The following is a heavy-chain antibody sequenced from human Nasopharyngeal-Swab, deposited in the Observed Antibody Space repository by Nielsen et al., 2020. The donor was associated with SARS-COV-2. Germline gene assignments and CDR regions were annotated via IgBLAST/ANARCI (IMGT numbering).Heavy chain of an antibody. CDR3: ARTSDVGGGSNGYPDY. Sequence: GESLKISCAASGFTFSSYSMNWVRQAPGKGLEWVSSISSSGTTIYYADSVKGRFTISRDNAKNSLSLQMNSLRAEDTAVYYCARTSDVGGGSNGYPDYWGQGTLVTVSS. CDR2: ISSSGTTI. J-gene: IGHJ4*02. D-gene: IGHD3-22*01. CDR1: GFTFSSYS. V-gene: IGHV3-48*04.